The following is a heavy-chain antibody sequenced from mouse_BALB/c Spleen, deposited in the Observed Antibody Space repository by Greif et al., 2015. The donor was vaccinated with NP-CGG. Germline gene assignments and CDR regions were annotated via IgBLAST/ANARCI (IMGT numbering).Heavy chain of an antibody. J-gene: IGHJ1*01. CDR2: IDPANGST. CDR1: GFNIKDTY. Sequence: VQLQQSGAELVKPGASVKLSCTASGFNIKDTYMHWVKQRPEQGLEWIGRIDPANGSTKYDPKFQGKATITADTSSNTASLQLSSLTSEDTAVYYCARWDWYFDVWGAGTTVTVSS. V-gene: IGHV14-3*02. CDR3: ARWDWYFDV.